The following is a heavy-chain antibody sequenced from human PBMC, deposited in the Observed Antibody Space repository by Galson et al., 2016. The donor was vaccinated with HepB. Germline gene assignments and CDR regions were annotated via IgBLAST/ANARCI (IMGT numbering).Heavy chain of an antibody. V-gene: IGHV5-51*01. Sequence: QSGAEAKEPGESLRISCETSGYKFASLWIAWVRQRAGKGLEWMGVLYPADSDTKYSPPFQGPVTISADTSINTTYLQWSSLTTPDTAIYYCARRGQNHGIDGWGPGTPVSVS. CDR3: ARRGQNHGIDG. CDR2: LYPADSDT. J-gene: IGHJ4*02. D-gene: IGHD1-26*01. CDR1: GYKFASLW.